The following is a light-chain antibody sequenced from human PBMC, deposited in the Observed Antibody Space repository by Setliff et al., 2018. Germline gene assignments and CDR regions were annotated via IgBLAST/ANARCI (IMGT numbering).Light chain of an antibody. J-gene: IGLJ2*01. CDR1: SSDVGAYNY. Sequence: QSALTQPAAVSGSPGQSIAISCTGTSSDVGAYNYVSWYQHHPGKPPKLMIFEVTKRPSGVSDRFSGSKSGNTASLTISGLQPEDEADYYCLSYTSETTHALFGGGTKLTVL. CDR3: LSYTSETTHAL. CDR2: EVT. V-gene: IGLV2-14*01.